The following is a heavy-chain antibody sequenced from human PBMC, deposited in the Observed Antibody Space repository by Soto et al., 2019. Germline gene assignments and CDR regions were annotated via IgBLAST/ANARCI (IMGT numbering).Heavy chain of an antibody. CDR1: GFTFSNAW. V-gene: IGHV3-15*01. CDR2: IKSKTDGGTT. D-gene: IGHD2-2*01. CDR3: TTVQKMRRDIVVVPAAMSDYYYYMDV. Sequence: GGSLRLSCAASGFTFSNAWMSWVRQAPGKGLEWVGRIKSKTDGGTTDYAAPVKGRFTISRDDSKNTLYLQMNSLKAEDTAVYYCTTVQKMRRDIVVVPAAMSDYYYYMDVWGKGTTVTVSS. J-gene: IGHJ6*03.